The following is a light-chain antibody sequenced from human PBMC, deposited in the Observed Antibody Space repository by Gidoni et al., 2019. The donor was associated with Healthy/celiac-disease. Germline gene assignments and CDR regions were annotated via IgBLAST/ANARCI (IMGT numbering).Light chain of an antibody. Sequence: DIQMTQSPSSLSASVGDRVTITCRVSQSISSYLNWYQQKPGKAPKLLIYAASSLQSGVPSRFSGSGSGTDFTLTISSLQPEDFATYYCQQSYSTPWTFGQXTKVEIK. CDR3: QQSYSTPWT. V-gene: IGKV1-39*01. J-gene: IGKJ1*01. CDR2: AAS. CDR1: QSISSY.